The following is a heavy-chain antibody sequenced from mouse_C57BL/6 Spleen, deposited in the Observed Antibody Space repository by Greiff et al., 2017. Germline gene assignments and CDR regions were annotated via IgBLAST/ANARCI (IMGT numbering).Heavy chain of an antibody. CDR3: ARYGNYGGNFDY. CDR2: ISDGGSYT. CDR1: GFTFSSYA. Sequence: DVHLVESGGGLVKPGGSLKLSCAASGFTFSSYAMSWVRQTPEKRLEWVATISDGGSYTYYPDNVKGRFTISRDNAKNNLYLQMSHLKSEDTAMYYCARYGNYGGNFDYWGQGTTLTVSS. V-gene: IGHV5-4*01. J-gene: IGHJ2*01. D-gene: IGHD2-1*01.